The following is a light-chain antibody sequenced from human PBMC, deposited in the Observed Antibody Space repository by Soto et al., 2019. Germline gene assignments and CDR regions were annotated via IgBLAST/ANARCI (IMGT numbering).Light chain of an antibody. J-gene: IGKJ4*01. CDR3: QQYNSYPVT. V-gene: IGKV1-5*03. Sequence: DIQMTQSPSTLSASVGDRVTITCRASQSITNWLAWYQQKPGKAPKFLIYKASNLESGVPSRFSSSGSGTEFTLTISSLQPDDFATYYCQQYNSYPVTFGGGTKVEI. CDR2: KAS. CDR1: QSITNW.